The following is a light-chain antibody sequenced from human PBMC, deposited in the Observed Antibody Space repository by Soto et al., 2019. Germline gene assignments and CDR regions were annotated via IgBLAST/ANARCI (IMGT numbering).Light chain of an antibody. J-gene: IGKJ5*01. CDR3: QQYNNWPLT. V-gene: IGKV3-15*01. Sequence: EIVLTQSQGTLSFSPSERDTLXCRSSQSVTSSYLAWYQQKPGQAPRLLIYGASTRATGIPARFSGSGSGTEFTLTISSLQSEDFAVYYCQQYNNWPLTFGQGTRLEI. CDR1: QSVTSSY. CDR2: GAS.